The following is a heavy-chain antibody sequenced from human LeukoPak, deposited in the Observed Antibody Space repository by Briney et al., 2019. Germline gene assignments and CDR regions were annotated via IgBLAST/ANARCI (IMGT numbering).Heavy chain of an antibody. CDR2: ISSSSSYI. V-gene: IGHV3-21*01. J-gene: IGHJ4*02. CDR3: ARDERFDY. CDR1: GFTVSSNY. Sequence: GGSLRLSCAASGFTVSSNYMSWVRQAPGKGLEWVSSISSSSSYIYYADSVKGRFTISRDNAKNSLYLQMNSLRAEDTAVYYCARDERFDYWGQGTLVTVSS.